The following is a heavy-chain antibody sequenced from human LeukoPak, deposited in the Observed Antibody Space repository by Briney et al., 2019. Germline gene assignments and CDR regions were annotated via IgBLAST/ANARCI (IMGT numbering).Heavy chain of an antibody. D-gene: IGHD3-22*01. CDR1: GHTLTELS. CDR3: AVHQYYYDSSGYYYYMDV. J-gene: IGHJ6*03. CDR2: FDPEDGET. V-gene: IGHV1-24*01. Sequence: ASVKVSCKVSGHTLTELSMHWVRQAPGKGLEWMGGFDPEDGETIYAQKFQGRVTMTEDTSTDTAYMELSSLRSEDTAVYYCAVHQYYYDSSGYYYYMDVWGKGTTVTVSS.